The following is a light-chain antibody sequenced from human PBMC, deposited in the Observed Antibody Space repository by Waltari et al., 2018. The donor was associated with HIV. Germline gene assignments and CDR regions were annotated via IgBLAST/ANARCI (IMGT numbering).Light chain of an antibody. J-gene: IGKJ4*01. CDR3: QHFNDWPEA. Sequence: EIVMTQSPATLSVSPGERATLSCRASQSIRNNLAWYQQKHGQPPRLLIYGTSTRATGIPARFSGSGSGTEFTLTISSLQSEDFAFYYCQHFNDWPEAFGGGTKVEIK. CDR2: GTS. V-gene: IGKV3-15*01. CDR1: QSIRNN.